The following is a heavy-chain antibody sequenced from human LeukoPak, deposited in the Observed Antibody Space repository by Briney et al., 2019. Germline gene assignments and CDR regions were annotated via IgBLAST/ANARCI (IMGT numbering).Heavy chain of an antibody. D-gene: IGHD3-22*01. CDR1: GFTFGDYA. CDR2: IRSKAYGGTT. Sequence: TGGSLSLSCTASGFTFGDYAMSWVRQAPGKGPEWVGFIRSKAYGGTTEYAASVKGRFTISRDDSKSIAYLQMNSLKTEDTAVYYCCYYDRSGYYPHFDCWGQGTLVTVSS. CDR3: CYYDRSGYYPHFDC. V-gene: IGHV3-49*04. J-gene: IGHJ4*02.